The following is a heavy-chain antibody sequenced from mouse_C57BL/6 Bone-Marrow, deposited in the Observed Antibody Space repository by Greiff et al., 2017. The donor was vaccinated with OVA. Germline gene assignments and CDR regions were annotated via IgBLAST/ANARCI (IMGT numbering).Heavy chain of an antibody. CDR3: ASRLPDWDGWFAY. D-gene: IGHD4-1*01. CDR2: INPNNGGT. J-gene: IGHJ3*01. V-gene: IGHV1-26*01. Sequence: VQLKESGPELVKPGASVKISCKASGHTFTDYYMNWVKQSHGKSLEWIGDINPNNGGTSYNQKFKGKATLTVDKSSSTAYMELRSLTSEDSAVYYCASRLPDWDGWFAYWGQGTLVTVSA. CDR1: GHTFTDYY.